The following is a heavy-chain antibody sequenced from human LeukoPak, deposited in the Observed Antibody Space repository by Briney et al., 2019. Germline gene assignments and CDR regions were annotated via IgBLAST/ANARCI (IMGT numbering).Heavy chain of an antibody. V-gene: IGHV3-7*01. J-gene: IGHJ3*02. CDR1: GFTFSNYW. Sequence: GGSLRLSCVGSGFTFSNYWLSWVRQTPGKGLEWVANIKQDASEKYYVDSVKGRFTTSRDNAKNSLYLQMNTLRAEDTAVYYCARLHSGSYYGDAFDIWGQGTMVTVSS. CDR3: ARLHSGSYYGDAFDI. CDR2: IKQDASEK. D-gene: IGHD1-26*01.